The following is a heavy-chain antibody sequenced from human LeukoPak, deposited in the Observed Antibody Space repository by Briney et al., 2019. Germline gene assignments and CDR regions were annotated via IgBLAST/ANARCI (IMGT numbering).Heavy chain of an antibody. CDR2: INPTGGST. V-gene: IGHV1-46*01. CDR3: AREMLWPATGAFDI. CDR1: GYTFTSYY. Sequence: ASVKVSCKASGYTFTSYYMHWVRQAPGQGLEWMGLINPTGGSTGYAQKFQGRVTMTRDTSISTAYMELSRLRSDDTAVYYCAREMLWPATGAFDIWGQGTMVTVSS. J-gene: IGHJ3*02. D-gene: IGHD2-2*01.